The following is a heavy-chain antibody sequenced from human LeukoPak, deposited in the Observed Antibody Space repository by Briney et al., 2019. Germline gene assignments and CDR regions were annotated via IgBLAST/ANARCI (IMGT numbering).Heavy chain of an antibody. D-gene: IGHD1/OR15-1a*01. CDR3: ARGRNRNFDY. V-gene: IGHV4-39*07. CDR2: IYYSGST. CDR1: GGSITSSSYY. J-gene: IGHJ4*02. Sequence: PSETLSLTCTVSGGSITSSSYYWGWIRQPPGNGLEWIGSIYYSGSTYYNPSLKSRVTISVDTSKNQFSLKLSSMTAADTALYYCARGRNRNFDYWGQGTLVTVSS.